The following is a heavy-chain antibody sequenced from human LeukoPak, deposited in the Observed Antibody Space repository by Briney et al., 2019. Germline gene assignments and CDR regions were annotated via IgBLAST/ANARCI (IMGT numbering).Heavy chain of an antibody. CDR2: IRQDGSEK. CDR1: GFTFSSYW. Sequence: AGGSLRLSCAASGFTFSSYWMSWVRQAPGKGLEWVANIRQDGSEKYYVDSVKGRFTISRDNSKNTLYLQMNSLRAEDTAVYYCAKADHGDYDYWGQGTLVTVSS. CDR3: AKADHGDYDY. J-gene: IGHJ4*02. V-gene: IGHV3-7*03. D-gene: IGHD4-17*01.